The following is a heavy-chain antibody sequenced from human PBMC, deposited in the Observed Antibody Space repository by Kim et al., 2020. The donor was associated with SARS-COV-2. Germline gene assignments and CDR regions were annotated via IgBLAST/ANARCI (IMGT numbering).Heavy chain of an antibody. Sequence: ASVKVSCKPSGYTFINYAINWVRQAPGQGLEWMGWINTLTGKPTYAQGFAGRFVFSSDTSVATTYLQISGLKSEDTGVYFCARDPQSGGDWGQGTLVTVS. V-gene: IGHV7-4-1*02. J-gene: IGHJ4*02. CDR2: INTLTGKP. CDR3: ARDPQSGGD. D-gene: IGHD3-10*01. CDR1: GYTFINYA.